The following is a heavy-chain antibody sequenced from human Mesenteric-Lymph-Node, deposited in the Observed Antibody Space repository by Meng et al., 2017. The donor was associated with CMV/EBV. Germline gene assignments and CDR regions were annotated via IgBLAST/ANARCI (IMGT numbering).Heavy chain of an antibody. CDR1: TLNSHT. J-gene: IGHJ4*02. V-gene: IGHV1-69*01. D-gene: IGHD3-22*01. Sequence: TLNSHTINWVRQAPGQGPEWIGGIIPIFGTANYGQKFQGRVTITSDESTNTAYMELSRLSSEDTAVYYCARVRVGYFDRTGYYPYFDYWGQGTLVTVSS. CDR2: IIPIFGTA. CDR3: ARVRVGYFDRTGYYPYFDY.